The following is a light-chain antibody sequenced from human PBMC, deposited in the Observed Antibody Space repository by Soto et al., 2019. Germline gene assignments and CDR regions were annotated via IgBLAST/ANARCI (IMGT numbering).Light chain of an antibody. J-gene: IGLJ3*02. V-gene: IGLV2-8*01. CDR3: SSYAGSNNLGV. CDR2: EVN. CDR1: SSDVGGYNY. Sequence: QAVVTQPPSASGSPGQSVTISCTGTSSDVGGYNYVSWYRQYPGKAPQLIIYEVNKRPPGVPDRFSGSKSGNTASLTVSGLQAEDEGDYHCSSYAGSNNLGVFGGGTKLTVL.